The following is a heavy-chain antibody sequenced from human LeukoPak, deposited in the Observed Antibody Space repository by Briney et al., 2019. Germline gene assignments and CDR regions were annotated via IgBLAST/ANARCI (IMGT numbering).Heavy chain of an antibody. CDR3: ASTLTYYYDSSGYPLDY. D-gene: IGHD3-22*01. Sequence: SQTLSLTCTVSGGSISSGSYYWRWIRQPAGKGLEWTGRIYTSGSTNYNPSLKNRVTISVDTSKDQFSLKLSSVTAADTAVYYCASTLTYYYDSSGYPLDYWGQGTLVTVSS. J-gene: IGHJ4*02. V-gene: IGHV4-61*02. CDR2: IYTSGST. CDR1: GGSISSGSYY.